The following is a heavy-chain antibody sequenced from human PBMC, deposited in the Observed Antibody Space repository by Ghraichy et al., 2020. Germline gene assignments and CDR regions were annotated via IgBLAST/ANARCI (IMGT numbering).Heavy chain of an antibody. CDR2: ISAYNGNT. Sequence: VKVSCKASGYTFTSYGISWVRQAPGQGLEWMGWISAYNGNTNYAQKLQGRVTMTTDTSTSTAYMELRSLRSDDTAVYYCARDRYCSSTSCYGYYYYGMDVWGQGTTVTVSS. CDR3: ARDRYCSSTSCYGYYYYGMDV. V-gene: IGHV1-18*01. J-gene: IGHJ6*02. CDR1: GYTFTSYG. D-gene: IGHD2-2*01.